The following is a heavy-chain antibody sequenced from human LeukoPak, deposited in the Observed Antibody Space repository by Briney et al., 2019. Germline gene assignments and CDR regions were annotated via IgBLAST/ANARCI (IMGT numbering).Heavy chain of an antibody. CDR1: GGSISSYY. V-gene: IGHV4-4*07. Sequence: SETLSLTCTVSGGSISSYYWSWIRQPAGKGLEWIGRIYTSGSTNYNPSLKSRVTMSVDTSKNQFSLKLSSVTAADTAVYYCARSVALHPDYGDYVADDAFDIWGQGTMVTVSS. CDR2: IYTSGST. D-gene: IGHD4-17*01. J-gene: IGHJ3*02. CDR3: ARSVALHPDYGDYVADDAFDI.